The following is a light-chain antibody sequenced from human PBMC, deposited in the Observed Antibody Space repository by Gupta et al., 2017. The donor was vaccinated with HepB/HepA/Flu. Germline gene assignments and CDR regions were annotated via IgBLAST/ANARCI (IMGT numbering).Light chain of an antibody. CDR2: STS. J-gene: IGKJ2*01. V-gene: IGKV1-39*01. CDR3: QQSYTLPYT. Sequence: DIQMTQSPSSLSASVGDRVTITCRASQNIRNYLNWYQQKSGNAPKLLIYSTSSLQSGVPSRFSGSGSGTDFTLTISSLQSEDFATYYCQQSYTLPYTFGQGTKLEIK. CDR1: QNIRNY.